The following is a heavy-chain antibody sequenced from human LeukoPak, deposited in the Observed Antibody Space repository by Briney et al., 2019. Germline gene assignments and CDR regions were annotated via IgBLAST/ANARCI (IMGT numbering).Heavy chain of an antibody. CDR3: AKGVGSSWLSTLSQVAMDV. CDR1: GFTFNSYS. CDR2: ISDDETYK. Sequence: GGSLRLSCAASGFTFNSYSMHWVRQAPGKGLEWVTAISDDETYKFYADSVKGRLAISRDNSKNTLYLQMNSLRAEDTAVYYCAKGVGSSWLSTLSQVAMDVWGKGTTVTVSS. D-gene: IGHD3-9*01. V-gene: IGHV3-30*09. J-gene: IGHJ6*03.